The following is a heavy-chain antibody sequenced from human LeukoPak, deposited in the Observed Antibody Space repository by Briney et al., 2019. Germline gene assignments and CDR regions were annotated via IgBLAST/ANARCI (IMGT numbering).Heavy chain of an antibody. V-gene: IGHV3-7*01. J-gene: IGHJ4*02. CDR2: IKQDGSEK. Sequence: GGSLRLSCAASGFPFSSYWMSWVRQAPGKGLEWVANIKQDGSEKSYVDSVKGRFTISRDNAKNSLYLQMNSLRAEDTAVYYCARVPGAYSNVYGRDFDYWGQGTLVTVSS. D-gene: IGHD3-16*01. CDR1: GFPFSSYW. CDR3: ARVPGAYSNVYGRDFDY.